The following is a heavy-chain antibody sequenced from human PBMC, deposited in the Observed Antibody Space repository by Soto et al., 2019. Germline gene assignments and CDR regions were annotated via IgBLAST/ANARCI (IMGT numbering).Heavy chain of an antibody. CDR2: MNPNSGNT. V-gene: IGHV1-8*01. J-gene: IGHJ4*02. D-gene: IGHD6-13*01. Sequence: ASVKVSCKASGYTFTSYDINWVRQATGQGFEYLGWMNPNSGNTGYVKGRFTISRDNAKNSLYLQMNSLGAEDTAVYYCARDRFNSNWPYYFDYWGQGTLVTVSS. CDR3: ARDRFNSNWPYYFDY. CDR1: GYTFTSYD.